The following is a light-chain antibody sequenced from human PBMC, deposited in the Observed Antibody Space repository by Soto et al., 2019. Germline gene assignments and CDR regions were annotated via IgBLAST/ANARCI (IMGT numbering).Light chain of an antibody. CDR3: QQYENYWT. CDR1: QSISAW. V-gene: IGKV1-5*01. CDR2: DAS. Sequence: DIQMTQSPSTLSATAGDRVTITCRASQSISAWLAWYQQKPGKAPKLLIYDASNLESGVPSRLSGSGSGTEFTLTISNMKPDDFATYYCQQYENYWTFGQGTQVDIK. J-gene: IGKJ1*01.